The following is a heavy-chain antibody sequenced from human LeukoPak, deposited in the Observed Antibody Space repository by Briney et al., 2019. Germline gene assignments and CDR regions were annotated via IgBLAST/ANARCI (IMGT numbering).Heavy chain of an antibody. V-gene: IGHV4-4*09. J-gene: IGHJ6*03. Sequence: SETLSLTCTVSGGSISSYYWSWIRQPPGKGLEWIGYIYTSGSTNYNPSLKSRVTISVDTSKNQFSLKLSSVTAADTAVYYCASSGDIVVVPATRGTNYYMDVWGKGTTVTVSS. CDR2: IYTSGST. D-gene: IGHD2-2*01. CDR3: ASSGDIVVVPATRGTNYYMDV. CDR1: GGSISSYY.